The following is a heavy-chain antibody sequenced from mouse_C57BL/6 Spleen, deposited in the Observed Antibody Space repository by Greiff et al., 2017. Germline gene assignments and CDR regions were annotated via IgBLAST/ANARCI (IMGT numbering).Heavy chain of an antibody. CDR1: GYTFTSYG. Sequence: QVHVKQSGAELARPGASVKLSCKASGYTFTSYGISWVKQRTGQGLEWIGEIYPRSGNTYYNEKFKGKATLTADKSSSTAYMELRSLTSEDSAVYFCARGSKSPYYYAMDYWGQGTSVTVSS. J-gene: IGHJ4*01. CDR2: IYPRSGNT. V-gene: IGHV1-81*01. D-gene: IGHD2-5*01. CDR3: ARGSKSPYYYAMDY.